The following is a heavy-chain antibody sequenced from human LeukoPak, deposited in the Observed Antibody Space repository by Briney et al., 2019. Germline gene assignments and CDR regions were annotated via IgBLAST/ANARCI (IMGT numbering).Heavy chain of an antibody. V-gene: IGHV4-4*07. Sequence: SETLSLTCTVSGGSISSYYWSWIRQPAGKGLEWIGRIYTSGSTNYNPSLKSRVTMSVDTSKNQFSLKLSSVTAADTAVYYCARDSLPTNYDFWSGYPRYMDVWGKGTTVTVSS. J-gene: IGHJ6*03. CDR1: GGSISSYY. D-gene: IGHD3-3*01. CDR3: ARDSLPTNYDFWSGYPRYMDV. CDR2: IYTSGST.